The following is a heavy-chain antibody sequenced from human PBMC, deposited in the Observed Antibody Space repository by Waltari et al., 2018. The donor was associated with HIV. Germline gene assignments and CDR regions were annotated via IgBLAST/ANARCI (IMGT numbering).Heavy chain of an antibody. CDR2: ISHSGNV. D-gene: IGHD3-3*01. V-gene: IGHV4-38-2*02. CDR3: AGTSYDLFQGYYFDF. J-gene: IGHJ4*02. CDR1: DYFISSDYY. Sequence: QVQLQESGPGLVKPSETLSLTCSVSDYFISSDYYWGWIRQSPGRGLEWIGSISHSGNVGYNPSLKSRTTIVGNPSKNQFFLRLASATAADTAVYYCAGTSYDLFQGYYFDFWGQGRPVTVSS.